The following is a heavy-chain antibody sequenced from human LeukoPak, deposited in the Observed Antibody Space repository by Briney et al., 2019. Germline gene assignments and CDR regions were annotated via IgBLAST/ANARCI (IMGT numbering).Heavy chain of an antibody. V-gene: IGHV4-61*02. CDR3: ARGYDLWSGYLDY. Sequence: SQTLSLTCTVSGGSISSSSYYWSWIRQPAGKGLEWIGRIYNSGSTNYNPSLKSRVTISVDTSKNQFSLKLSSVTAADTAVYYCARGYDLWSGYLDYWGQGTLVTVSS. J-gene: IGHJ4*02. CDR1: GGSISSSSYY. D-gene: IGHD3-3*01. CDR2: IYNSGST.